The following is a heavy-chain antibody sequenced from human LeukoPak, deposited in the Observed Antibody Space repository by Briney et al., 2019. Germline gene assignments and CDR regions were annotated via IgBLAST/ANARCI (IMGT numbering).Heavy chain of an antibody. CDR2: ISGSGGST. Sequence: GGSLRLSCTASGFTFSNFWMGWVRQAPGKGLEWVSAISGSGGSTYYADSVKGRFTISRDNSKNTLYLQMNSLRAEDTAVYYCAKAEVRGVIITSFDYWGQGTLVTVSS. J-gene: IGHJ4*02. V-gene: IGHV3-23*01. D-gene: IGHD3-10*01. CDR1: GFTFSNFW. CDR3: AKAEVRGVIITSFDY.